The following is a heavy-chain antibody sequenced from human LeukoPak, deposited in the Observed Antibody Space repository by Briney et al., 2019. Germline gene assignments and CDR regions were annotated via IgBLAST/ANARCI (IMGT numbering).Heavy chain of an antibody. CDR3: VKRRYDSSGYFDY. V-gene: IGHV3-23*01. J-gene: IGHJ4*02. D-gene: IGHD3-22*01. Sequence: PGGSLRLSCAASGFTFSSYWMNWARQAPGKGLEWVSVISGSGGSTYYADSVKGRFTISRDNSQNTLYLQMNSLRAEDTAVYYCVKRRYDSSGYFDYWGQGTLVTVSS. CDR1: GFTFSSYW. CDR2: ISGSGGST.